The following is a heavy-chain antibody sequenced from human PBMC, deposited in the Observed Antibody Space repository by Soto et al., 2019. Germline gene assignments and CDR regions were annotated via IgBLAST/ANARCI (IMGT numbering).Heavy chain of an antibody. CDR3: ARDDSTGGIDF. Sequence: SETLSLTCTVSGDSISRFYWNWLRQPPGKGLEWIGRISYIETTNYNPSLQSRVTISADTSKNQFSLKLSSVTAADTAVYYCARDDSTGGIDFWGHGTLVTVSS. CDR1: GDSISRFY. D-gene: IGHD3-22*01. V-gene: IGHV4-59*12. J-gene: IGHJ4*01. CDR2: ISYIETT.